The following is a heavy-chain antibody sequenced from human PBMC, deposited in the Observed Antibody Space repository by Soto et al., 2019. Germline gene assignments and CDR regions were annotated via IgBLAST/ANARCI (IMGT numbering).Heavy chain of an antibody. CDR1: GGTFSSYT. Sequence: QVQLVQSGAEVKKPGSSVKVSCKASGGTFSSYTISWVRQAPGQGLEWMGRIIPILGIANYAQKFQGRVTITADKSTSTAYMELSSLRSEDTAVYCCARGTFSGGGPAEYFQHWGQGTLVTVSS. V-gene: IGHV1-69*02. D-gene: IGHD3-10*01. J-gene: IGHJ1*01. CDR3: ARGTFSGGGPAEYFQH. CDR2: IIPILGIA.